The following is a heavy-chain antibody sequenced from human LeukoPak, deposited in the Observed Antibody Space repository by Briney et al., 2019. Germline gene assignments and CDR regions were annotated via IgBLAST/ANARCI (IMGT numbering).Heavy chain of an antibody. D-gene: IGHD6-13*01. CDR2: VYYSGST. J-gene: IGHJ3*02. Sequence: PSETLSLTCTVSGGSISSGGCYLSWIRQHPGKGLEGIGYVYYSGSTYYNPSLKSRVTISVDTSKNQFSLTLSSVTAADTAVYYCARSAAAERGYGAFDIWGQGTMVTVSP. V-gene: IGHV4-31*03. CDR3: ARSAAAERGYGAFDI. CDR1: GGSISSGGCY.